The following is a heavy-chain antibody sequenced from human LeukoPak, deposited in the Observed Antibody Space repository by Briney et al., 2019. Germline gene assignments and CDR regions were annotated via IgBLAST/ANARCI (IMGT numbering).Heavy chain of an antibody. V-gene: IGHV4-39*01. Sequence: SETLSLTCTVSGGSISSSSYYWGWIRQPPGKGLEWIGSIYYSGSTYYNPSLKSRVTISVDTSKNQFSLKLSSVTAADTAVYYCARVTMVRGVIIRSFDYWGQGTLVTVSS. CDR1: GGSISSSSYY. CDR2: IYYSGST. D-gene: IGHD3-10*01. J-gene: IGHJ4*02. CDR3: ARVTMVRGVIIRSFDY.